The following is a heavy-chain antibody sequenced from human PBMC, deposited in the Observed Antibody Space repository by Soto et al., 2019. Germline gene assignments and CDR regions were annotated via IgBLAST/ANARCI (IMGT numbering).Heavy chain of an antibody. V-gene: IGHV3-20*01. D-gene: IGHD5-18*01. Sequence: GGSLRLSCAASGVTFDDYAMSWVRRAPGKGLEWVCGINWRGSATGYADSVRGRFTISRDNAKKSLYLELSSLRAEDTALYHCLRERGPDSAMDYNYYSFDVWGKGTTVTVSS. CDR3: LRERGPDSAMDYNYYSFDV. CDR1: GVTFDDYA. CDR2: INWRGSAT. J-gene: IGHJ6*03.